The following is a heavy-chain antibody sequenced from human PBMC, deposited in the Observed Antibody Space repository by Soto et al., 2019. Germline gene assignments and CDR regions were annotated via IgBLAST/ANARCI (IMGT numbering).Heavy chain of an antibody. D-gene: IGHD2-15*01. Sequence: SETLSLTCTVSGGSISSYYWSWIRQPPGKGLEWIGYIYYSGSTNYNPSLKSRVTISVDTSKNQFSLKLSSVTAADTAVYYCARGGRDCSGGSCYSGLYYYYGMDVWGQGTTVTVSS. V-gene: IGHV4-59*01. CDR1: GGSISSYY. CDR3: ARGGRDCSGGSCYSGLYYYYGMDV. CDR2: IYYSGST. J-gene: IGHJ6*02.